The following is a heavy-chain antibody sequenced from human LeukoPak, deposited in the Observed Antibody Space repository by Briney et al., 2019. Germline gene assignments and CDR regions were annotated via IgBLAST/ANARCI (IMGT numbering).Heavy chain of an antibody. D-gene: IGHD6-6*01. Sequence: GGSLRLSCAASGFTFSDYYMSWIRQAPGKGLEWVSYISSSGTIIYYADSVKGRFTISRDNAKNSLYLQMTSLRAEDTAVYYCARDRRYTTSSLLAGSWGQGTLVTVSS. CDR2: ISSSGTII. CDR1: GFTFSDYY. CDR3: ARDRRYTTSSLLAGS. J-gene: IGHJ4*02. V-gene: IGHV3-11*04.